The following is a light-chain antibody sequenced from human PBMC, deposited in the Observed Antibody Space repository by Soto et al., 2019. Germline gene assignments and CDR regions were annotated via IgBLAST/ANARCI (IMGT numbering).Light chain of an antibody. J-gene: IGKJ4*01. CDR2: TAS. CDR1: QTISSW. Sequence: DIQMTQSPSTLPASVGDRVTITCRASQTISSWLAWYQQKPGKAPKVLIYTASSLQSGVPSRFSGIGSGTDFTLSISSLQPEDFATYYCQQTYSGPLTFGGGTKVDIK. V-gene: IGKV1-39*01. CDR3: QQTYSGPLT.